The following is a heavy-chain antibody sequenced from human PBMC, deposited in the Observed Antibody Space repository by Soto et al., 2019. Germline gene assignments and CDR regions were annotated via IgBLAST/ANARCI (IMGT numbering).Heavy chain of an antibody. CDR3: ARDLGSGSDGLCLDI. Sequence: QVQLVQSGAEVKKPGASVKVSCKASGYTFTSYVMHWVRQAPGQRLEWMGWINAGNGNTKYSQRFQGRVTITRDTSASTAYMELSSLRSEDTAVYYCARDLGSGSDGLCLDIWGQGTLVTVSS. CDR2: INAGNGNT. CDR1: GYTFTSYV. V-gene: IGHV1-3*01. J-gene: IGHJ5*02. D-gene: IGHD2-21*02.